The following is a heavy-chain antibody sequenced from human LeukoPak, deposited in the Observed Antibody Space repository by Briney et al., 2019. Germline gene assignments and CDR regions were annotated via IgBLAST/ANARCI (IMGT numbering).Heavy chain of an antibody. CDR3: AXAAXYYGLAKSWFDP. CDR1: GGSFSGYY. Sequence: SETLSLTCAVYGGSFSGYYWSWIRQPPGKGLEWIGEINHSGSTNYNPSLKSRVTISVDTSKNQFSLKLSSVTAADTAVYYCAXAAXYYGLAKSWFDPWGQGTLVTVSS. CDR2: INHSGST. J-gene: IGHJ5*02. D-gene: IGHD3-10*01. V-gene: IGHV4-34*01.